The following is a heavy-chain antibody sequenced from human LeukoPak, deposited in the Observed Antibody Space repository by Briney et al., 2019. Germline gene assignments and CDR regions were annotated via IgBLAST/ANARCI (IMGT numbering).Heavy chain of an antibody. CDR3: AKNRGANYYNYYMDV. Sequence: GGSLRLSCAASGFTFSTYAMSWVRQAPGKGLEWLSSIGDGGRDTFYADSVKGRFTVSRDNSKNTLYLQMSSLRAEDTAVYFCAKNRGANYYNYYMDVWGKGTTVTVSS. J-gene: IGHJ6*03. CDR2: IGDGGRDT. V-gene: IGHV3-23*01. CDR1: GFTFSTYA. D-gene: IGHD4/OR15-4a*01.